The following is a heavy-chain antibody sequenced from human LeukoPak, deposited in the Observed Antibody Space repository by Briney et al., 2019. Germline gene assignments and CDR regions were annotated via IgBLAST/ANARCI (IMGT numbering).Heavy chain of an antibody. J-gene: IGHJ4*01. CDR1: GFTFDDYG. CDR2: INWNGGST. Sequence: GGSLRLSCAASGFTFDDYGMNWVRQAPGKGLEWVSGINWNGGSTGYADSVKGRFTISRDNTKDSLYLQIDSLRAEDTAMYFCARDGTAPGLYFDLWGQGTLVTVSS. V-gene: IGHV3-20*04. D-gene: IGHD6-13*01. CDR3: ARDGTAPGLYFDL.